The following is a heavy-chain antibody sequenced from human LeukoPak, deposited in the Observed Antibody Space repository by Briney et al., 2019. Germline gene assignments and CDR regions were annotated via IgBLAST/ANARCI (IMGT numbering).Heavy chain of an antibody. V-gene: IGHV4-34*01. D-gene: IGHD1-14*01. Sequence: SETLSLTCAVYGGSFSGYYWSWIRQPPGKGLEWIGEINHSGSTNYNPSLKSRVTISVDTSKNQFSLKLSSATAADTAVYYCARDQWDSGTYYFDYWGQGTLVTVSS. CDR2: INHSGST. J-gene: IGHJ4*02. CDR1: GGSFSGYY. CDR3: ARDQWDSGTYYFDY.